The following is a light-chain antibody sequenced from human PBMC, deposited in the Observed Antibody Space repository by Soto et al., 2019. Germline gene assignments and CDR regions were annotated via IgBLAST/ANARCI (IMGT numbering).Light chain of an antibody. J-gene: IGLJ1*01. V-gene: IGLV2-14*01. CDR3: SSYTSSSTLYV. Sequence: QSALTQPASVSGSPGQSITISCPGTSSDVGGYNYVSCYQQHPGKAPKLMIYEVSNRPSGVSNRFSGSKSGNTASLTISGLQAEDEADYYCSSYTSSSTLYVFGTGTKVT. CDR2: EVS. CDR1: SSDVGGYNY.